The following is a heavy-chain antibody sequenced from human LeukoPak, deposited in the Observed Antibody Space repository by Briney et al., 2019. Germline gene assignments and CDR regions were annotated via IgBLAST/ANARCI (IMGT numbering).Heavy chain of an antibody. V-gene: IGHV1-46*01. CDR3: AREGRGYSYGY. D-gene: IGHD5-18*01. Sequence: ASVKVSCKASGYTFTNYNMHWVRQAPGHGLEWMGIINPSVGSTSYAQKLQGRATVTRDTSTNTVYMELSSLSSEDTAVYYCAREGRGYSYGYWGQGTLVTVSS. CDR1: GYTFTNYN. CDR2: INPSVGST. J-gene: IGHJ4*02.